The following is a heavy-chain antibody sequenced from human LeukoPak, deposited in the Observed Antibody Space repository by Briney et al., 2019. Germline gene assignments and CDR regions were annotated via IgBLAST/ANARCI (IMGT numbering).Heavy chain of an antibody. CDR2: IKQDGSEK. V-gene: IGHV3-7*03. D-gene: IGHD3-10*01. Sequence: PGGSLRLSCVVSRFTFSHYWMSWVRQAPGKGLEWVANIKQDGSEKYYVGSVRGRFTISRDNANNSLYLQMNSLRGEDTGVYYCARDRVAAPGWLDTWGQGTLVTVSS. J-gene: IGHJ5*02. CDR1: RFTFSHYW. CDR3: ARDRVAAPGWLDT.